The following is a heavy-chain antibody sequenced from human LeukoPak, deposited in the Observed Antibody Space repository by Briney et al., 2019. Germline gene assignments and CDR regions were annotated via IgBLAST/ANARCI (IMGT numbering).Heavy chain of an antibody. CDR3: ARDQVLRYFDWLPSHDAFDI. Sequence: ASVKVSCKASGYTFTSYGISWVRQAPGQGLEWMGWISAYNGNTNYAQKLQGRVTMTTDTSTSTAYMELRSLRSDDTAVYYCARDQVLRYFDWLPSHDAFDIWGQGTMVTVSS. CDR1: GYTFTSYG. V-gene: IGHV1-18*01. CDR2: ISAYNGNT. J-gene: IGHJ3*02. D-gene: IGHD3-9*01.